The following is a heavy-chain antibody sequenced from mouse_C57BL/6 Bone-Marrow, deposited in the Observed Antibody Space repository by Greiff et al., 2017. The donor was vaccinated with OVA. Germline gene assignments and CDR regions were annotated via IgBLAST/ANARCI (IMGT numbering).Heavy chain of an antibody. CDR1: GYTFTSYW. CDR2: INPSNGGT. J-gene: IGHJ1*03. D-gene: IGHD1-1*01. CDR3: ARYGSSYWYFEV. Sequence: QVQLQQSGTELVKPGASVKLSCKASGYTFTSYWMHWVKPRPGQGLEWIGNINPSNGGTNYNEKFKSKATLTVDKSSSTAYMQLSSLTSEDSAVDYCARYGSSYWYFEVWGTGTTVTVSS. V-gene: IGHV1-53*01.